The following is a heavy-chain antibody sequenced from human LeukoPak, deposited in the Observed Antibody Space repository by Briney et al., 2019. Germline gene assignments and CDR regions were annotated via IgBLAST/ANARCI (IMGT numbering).Heavy chain of an antibody. Sequence: HVASVTVSCKASGYTFTGYYMHWVRQAPGQGLEWMGWINPNSGGTNYAQKFQGRVTMTRDTSISTAYMELSRLRSDDTAVYYCARDRQLLLKYWFDPWGQGTLVTVSS. D-gene: IGHD5-18*01. CDR3: ARDRQLLLKYWFDP. CDR2: INPNSGGT. CDR1: GYTFTGYY. J-gene: IGHJ5*02. V-gene: IGHV1-2*02.